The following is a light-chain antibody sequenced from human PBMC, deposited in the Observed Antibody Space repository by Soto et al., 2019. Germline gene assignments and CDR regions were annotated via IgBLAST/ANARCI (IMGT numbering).Light chain of an antibody. V-gene: IGKV3-20*01. CDR3: QQDGSSAWT. J-gene: IGKJ1*01. CDR2: GAS. CDR1: QSVSSSY. Sequence: EIVLTQSPGTLSLSPGERATLSCRASQSVSSSYLAWYQQKPGQAPRLLIYGASSRATGIPDRFSGSGSGTDLTLTISRLESEDFAVYYCQQDGSSAWTFGQGTKVEIK.